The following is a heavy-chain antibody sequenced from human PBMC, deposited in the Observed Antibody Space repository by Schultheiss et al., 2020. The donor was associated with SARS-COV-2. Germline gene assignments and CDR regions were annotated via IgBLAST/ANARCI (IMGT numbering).Heavy chain of an antibody. D-gene: IGHD1-26*01. CDR1: GFTFSSYS. Sequence: GESLKISCSASGFTFSSYSMNWVRQAPGKGLEWVSSISSSSSYIYYADSVKGRFTISRDNAKNSLYLQMNSLRAEDTAVYYCARASGSFNYYYMDVWGKGTTVTVSS. J-gene: IGHJ6*03. CDR2: ISSSSSYI. CDR3: ARASGSFNYYYMDV. V-gene: IGHV3-21*01.